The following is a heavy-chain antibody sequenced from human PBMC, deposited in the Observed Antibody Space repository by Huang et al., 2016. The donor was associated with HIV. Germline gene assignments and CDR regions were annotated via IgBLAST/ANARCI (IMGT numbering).Heavy chain of an antibody. V-gene: IGHV4-59*01. Sequence: QVILQESGPGLVKPSETLSLTCTVSGDSINSDYWSWVRQPPGKGREWVGHISHSGTPGYNPSLKGRATISIDTSKTQFSRRLTSVTAADTAVYYCARYVPVAQYFFRYWGQGALVTVSS. CDR3: ARYVPVAQYFFRY. J-gene: IGHJ4*02. D-gene: IGHD6-19*01. CDR2: ISHSGTP. CDR1: GDSINSDY.